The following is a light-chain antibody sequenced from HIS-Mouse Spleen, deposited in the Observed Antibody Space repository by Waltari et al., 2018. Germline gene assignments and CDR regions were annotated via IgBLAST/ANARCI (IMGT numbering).Light chain of an antibody. V-gene: IGLV2-11*01. CDR1: RSDVGGYNY. Sequence: QSALTHPRSVSGSPGQSVTISCTGTRSDVGGYNYVFCYNQHPGKAPKLMIYDVSKRPSGVPDRFSGSKSGNTASLTISGLQAEDEADYYCCSYAGSYTFRVFGGGTKLTVL. CDR2: DVS. CDR3: CSYAGSYTFRV. J-gene: IGLJ3*02.